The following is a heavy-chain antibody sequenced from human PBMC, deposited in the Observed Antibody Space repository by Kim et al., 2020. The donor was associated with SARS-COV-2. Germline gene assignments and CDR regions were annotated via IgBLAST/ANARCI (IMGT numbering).Heavy chain of an antibody. Sequence: GGSLRLSCAASGFTFSSYAMSWVRQAPGKGLEWVSAISGSGGSTYYADSVKGRFTISRDNSKNTLYLQMNSLRAEDTAVYYCAKVGTSYGDYVPGWFDPWGQGTLVTVSS. CDR3: AKVGTSYGDYVPGWFDP. J-gene: IGHJ5*02. CDR2: ISGSGGST. V-gene: IGHV3-23*01. CDR1: GFTFSSYA. D-gene: IGHD4-17*01.